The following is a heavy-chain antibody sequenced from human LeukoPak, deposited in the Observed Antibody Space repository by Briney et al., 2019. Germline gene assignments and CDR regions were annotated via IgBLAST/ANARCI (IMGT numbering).Heavy chain of an antibody. D-gene: IGHD6-19*01. CDR3: AHSPEDTYSSGWYFDY. V-gene: IGHV2-5*02. CDR1: GFSLSTSGVG. CDR2: IYWDDDK. J-gene: IGHJ4*02. Sequence: SGPTLVKPTQTLTLTCTFSGFSLSTSGVGVGWIRQPPGKALEWLALIYWDDDKRYSPSLKSRLTITKDTSKNQVVLTMTNMDPVDTATYYCAHSPEDTYSSGWYFDYWGQGTLVTVSS.